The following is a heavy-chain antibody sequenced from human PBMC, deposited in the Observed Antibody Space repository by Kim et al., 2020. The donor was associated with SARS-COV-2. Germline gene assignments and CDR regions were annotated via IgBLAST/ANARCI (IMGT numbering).Heavy chain of an antibody. CDR2: IYNSGST. CDR1: GYSISSGYY. Sequence: SETLSLTCTVSGYSISSGYYWGWIRQPPGRGLEGFGSIYNSGSTYYNPSLKSRVTISVDTSKNQLSLKLSSVTAADTAMYYCARSLLRFLEWLVPFDPWGQGTLVTVSS. CDR3: ARSLLRFLEWLVPFDP. D-gene: IGHD3-3*01. V-gene: IGHV4-38-2*02. J-gene: IGHJ5*02.